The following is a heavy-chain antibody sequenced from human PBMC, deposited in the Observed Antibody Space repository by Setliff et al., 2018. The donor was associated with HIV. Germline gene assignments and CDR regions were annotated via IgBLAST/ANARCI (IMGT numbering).Heavy chain of an antibody. D-gene: IGHD3-10*01. CDR3: ARVGEFGSGSYEAY. CDR1: GYSLTELA. CDR2: FDPEHGKT. V-gene: IGHV1-24*01. Sequence: ASVKVSCKFSGYSLTELAIHWVRQAPGKGLEWMGGFDPEHGKTMYAQKFQGRVTMTRDTSISTAYMELSSLRSDDTAVYYCARVGEFGSGSYEAYWGQGTLVTVSS. J-gene: IGHJ4*02.